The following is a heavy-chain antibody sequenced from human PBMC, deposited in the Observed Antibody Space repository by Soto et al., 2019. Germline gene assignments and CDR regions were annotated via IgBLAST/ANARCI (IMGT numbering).Heavy chain of an antibody. V-gene: IGHV1-2*02. CDR2: INPNSGGT. Sequence: ASVKVSCKASGYTFTGCYIHWVRQAPGQGLEWMGWINPNSGGTNYAQKFQGRVTMTRDTSISTAYMELSRLRSDDTAVYYCARERSITMVRGVTSRNWFDPWGQGTLVTVSS. J-gene: IGHJ5*02. CDR1: GYTFTGCY. D-gene: IGHD3-10*01. CDR3: ARERSITMVRGVTSRNWFDP.